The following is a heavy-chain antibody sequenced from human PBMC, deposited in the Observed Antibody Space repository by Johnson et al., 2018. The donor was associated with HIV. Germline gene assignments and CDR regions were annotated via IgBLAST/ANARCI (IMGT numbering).Heavy chain of an antibody. CDR2: IRYDGSNK. CDR3: ARGSIAAHDAFDI. J-gene: IGHJ3*02. D-gene: IGHD6-6*01. CDR1: GFTFGSYG. Sequence: VQLVESGGGVVQPGGSLRLSCAASGFTFGSYGMHWVRQAPGKGLEWVAFIRYDGSNKYYADSEKGRFTISRDNSKNTLYLQMNSLRAEDTAVYYCARGSIAAHDAFDIWGQGTMVTVSS. V-gene: IGHV3-30*02.